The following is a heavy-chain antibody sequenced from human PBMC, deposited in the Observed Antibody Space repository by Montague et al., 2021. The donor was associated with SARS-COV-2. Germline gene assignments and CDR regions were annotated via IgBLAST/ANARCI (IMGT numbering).Heavy chain of an antibody. V-gene: IGHV3-30*18. Sequence: SLRLSCAASGFTFSSYGIHWFRQAPGKGLEWVAVISFDGSKTYYADSVKGRFTISRDNSKNTLYLQMNSLRAEDTAVYYCAKDQAVPGTPLDYWGQGTLVTVSS. J-gene: IGHJ4*02. D-gene: IGHD6-19*01. CDR2: ISFDGSKT. CDR3: AKDQAVPGTPLDY. CDR1: GFTFSSYG.